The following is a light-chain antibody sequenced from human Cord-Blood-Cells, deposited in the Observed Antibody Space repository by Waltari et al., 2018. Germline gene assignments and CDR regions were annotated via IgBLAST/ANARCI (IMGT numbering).Light chain of an antibody. Sequence: QSALTQPASVSGSSGQSLTIPCTGTSSDVGGYNYVLWYQQHPGKAPKLMIYDVSNRPSGVSNRFSGSKSGNTASLTISGLQAEDEADYYCSSYTSSSTRVFGTGTKVTVL. CDR2: DVS. CDR3: SSYTSSSTRV. V-gene: IGLV2-14*01. J-gene: IGLJ1*01. CDR1: SSDVGGYNY.